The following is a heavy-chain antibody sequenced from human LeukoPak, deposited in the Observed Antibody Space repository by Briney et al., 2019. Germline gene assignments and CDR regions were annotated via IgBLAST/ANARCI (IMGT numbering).Heavy chain of an antibody. CDR3: ARDLTQDDAFDI. J-gene: IGHJ3*02. V-gene: IGHV1-18*04. CDR2: ISAYNGNT. Sequence: ASVKVSCKDSGYTYTSYGINWVRQAPGQRLEWMGWISAYNGNTNYAQKLQGRVTMTTDTSTSTAYMELRSLRSDDTAVYYCARDLTQDDAFDIWGQGTMVTVSS. CDR1: GYTYTSYG. D-gene: IGHD2-21*02.